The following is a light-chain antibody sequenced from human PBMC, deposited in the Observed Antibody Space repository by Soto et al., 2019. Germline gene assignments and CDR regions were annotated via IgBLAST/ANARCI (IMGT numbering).Light chain of an antibody. V-gene: IGKV2-28*01. CDR3: MQALQTAYT. CDR1: QSLLHSNGYNY. J-gene: IGKJ2*01. Sequence: DLVMTQSPLSLPVTPGEPASISCRSSQSLLHSNGYNYLDWYVQKPGQSPQLLIYLGSNRASGVPDRFSGSGSGTDFTLKISRVEAEDVGVYYCMQALQTAYTFGQGTKLEIK. CDR2: LGS.